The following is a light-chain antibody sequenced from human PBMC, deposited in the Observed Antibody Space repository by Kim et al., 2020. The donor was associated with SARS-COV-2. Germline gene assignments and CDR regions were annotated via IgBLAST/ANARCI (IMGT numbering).Light chain of an antibody. CDR1: ESVSTS. CDR2: GAY. CDR3: HQYHTWPYS. V-gene: IGKV3-15*01. Sequence: SASPGETVTLSCRATESVSTSLAWYQQRPGQAPTLLIYGAYTRATGIPARFTGSGSGSQFTLTIRGLQSEDFAVYHCHQYHTWPYSFGRGTKLEI. J-gene: IGKJ2*03.